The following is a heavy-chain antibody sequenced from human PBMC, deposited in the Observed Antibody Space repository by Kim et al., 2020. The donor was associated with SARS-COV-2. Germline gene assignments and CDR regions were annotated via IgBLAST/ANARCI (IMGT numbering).Heavy chain of an antibody. J-gene: IGHJ6*02. CDR3: ARRAYSSSWLGGFMDV. V-gene: IGHV7-4-1*02. CDR1: GYTFTSYA. Sequence: ASVKVSCKASGYTFTSYAMNWVRQAPGQGLEWMGWINTNTGNPTYAQGFTGRFVFSLDTSVSTAYLQISSLKAEDTAVYYCARRAYSSSWLGGFMDVWGQGTTVTVSS. CDR2: INTNTGNP. D-gene: IGHD6-13*01.